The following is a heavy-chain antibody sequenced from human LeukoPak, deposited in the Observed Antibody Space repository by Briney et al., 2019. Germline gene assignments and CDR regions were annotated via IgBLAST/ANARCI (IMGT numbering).Heavy chain of an antibody. CDR3: ARDLVVAAMGGAAFDI. Sequence: ASVKVSCKASGGTFSSYAISWVRQAPGQGLEWMGRIIPIFGTANYAQKFQGRVTITTDESTSTAYMELSSLRSEDTAVYYCARDLVVAAMGGAAFDIWGQGTMVTVSS. J-gene: IGHJ3*02. V-gene: IGHV1-69*05. CDR2: IIPIFGTA. D-gene: IGHD2-15*01. CDR1: GGTFSSYA.